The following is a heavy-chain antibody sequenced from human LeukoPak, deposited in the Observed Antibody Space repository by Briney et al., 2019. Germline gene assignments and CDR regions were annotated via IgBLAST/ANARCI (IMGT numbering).Heavy chain of an antibody. J-gene: IGHJ4*02. V-gene: IGHV1-24*01. CDR1: GYTLTELS. D-gene: IGHD4-17*01. CDR2: FDPEDGEI. Sequence: GASVKVSCKVSGYTLTELSMHWVRQAPGKGLEWMGGFDPEDGEIIYAQKFQGRVTMTEDTSTDTAYMELSSLRSEDTAVYYCATAYYGGYVLDYWGQGTLVTVSS. CDR3: ATAYYGGYVLDY.